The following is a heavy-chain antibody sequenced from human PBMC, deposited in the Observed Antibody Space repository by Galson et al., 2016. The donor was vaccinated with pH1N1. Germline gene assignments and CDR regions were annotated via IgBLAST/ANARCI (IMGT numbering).Heavy chain of an antibody. V-gene: IGHV3-23*01. CDR3: AKGGRVGTEGYYYALDV. CDR1: GFIFSSYA. Sequence: SLRLSCAASGFIFSSYAMTWVRQAPGKGPEWVSAISAASTRTYYPDSVKGRFIISRDNSKNTLYLQMNSLRAEETAEYYCAKGGRVGTEGYYYALDVWGQGTTVIVSS. D-gene: IGHD1/OR15-1a*01. CDR2: ISAASTRT. J-gene: IGHJ6*02.